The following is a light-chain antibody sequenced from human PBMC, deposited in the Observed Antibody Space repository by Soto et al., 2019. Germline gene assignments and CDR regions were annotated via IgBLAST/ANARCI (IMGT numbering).Light chain of an antibody. V-gene: IGLV2-14*03. CDR1: SSDVGGYNY. CDR3: SSYTSSSSYV. J-gene: IGLJ1*01. Sequence: QSALTQPASVSGSPGQSITISCTGTSSDVGGYNYVSWYQQHAGKAPKLMIYDVSNRPSGVSNRFSGSKSGNTASLTISGLQAEDEADYHCSSYTSSSSYVFGTGTKVTVL. CDR2: DVS.